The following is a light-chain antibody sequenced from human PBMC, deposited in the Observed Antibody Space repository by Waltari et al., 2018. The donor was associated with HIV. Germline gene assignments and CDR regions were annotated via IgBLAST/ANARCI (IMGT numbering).Light chain of an antibody. CDR1: QGVPANY. CDR3: QQYGSSLFT. J-gene: IGKJ3*01. Sequence: EIVLTQSPGTLSLSPGARVTLSCRASQGVPANYVAWYQQKPAQAPRLLIYAASSRATGIPDRFSGGGSGTDFTLTINSLEPEDFAVYFCQQYGSSLFTFGPGTKVDLK. CDR2: AAS. V-gene: IGKV3-20*01.